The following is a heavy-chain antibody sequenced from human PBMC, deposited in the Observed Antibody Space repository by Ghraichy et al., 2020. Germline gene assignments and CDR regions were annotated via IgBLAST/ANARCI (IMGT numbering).Heavy chain of an antibody. D-gene: IGHD6-13*01. CDR1: GFTFSSYG. V-gene: IGHV3-33*08. CDR3: ARDSPYSSSSEGWFDP. J-gene: IGHJ5*02. CDR2: IWYDGSNK. Sequence: GGSLRLSCAASGFTFSSYGMHWVRQAPGKRLEWVAVIWYDGSNKYYADSVKGRFTISRDNSKNTLYLQMNSLRAEDTAVYYCARDSPYSSSSEGWFDPWGQGTLVTVSS.